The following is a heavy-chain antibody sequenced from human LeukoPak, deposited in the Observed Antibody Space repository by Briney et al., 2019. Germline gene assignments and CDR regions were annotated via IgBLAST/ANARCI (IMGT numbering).Heavy chain of an antibody. D-gene: IGHD4-11*01. CDR2: VNHSGST. Sequence: SETLSLTCAVYGGSFGGFYWTWIRQSPGKGLECIGEVNHSGSTTYNPSLKSRVMISVDKSKNQFSLRLSSVTAADTAVYYCARLRYYSNPQYYFDYWGQGTLVTVSS. J-gene: IGHJ4*02. CDR3: ARLRYYSNPQYYFDY. V-gene: IGHV4-34*01. CDR1: GGSFGGFY.